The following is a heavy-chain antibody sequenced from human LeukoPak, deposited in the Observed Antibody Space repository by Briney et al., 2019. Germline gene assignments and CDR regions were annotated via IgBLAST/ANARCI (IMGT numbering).Heavy chain of an antibody. D-gene: IGHD2-21*02. Sequence: SETLSLTCTVSGGSISSSSYYWGWIRQPPGKGLEWIGSIYYSGSTYYNPSLKSRVTISVDTSKNQFSLKLSSVTAADTAVYYCARDDFSGTRIVVVTAITGFDPWGQGTLATVSS. V-gene: IGHV4-39*02. J-gene: IGHJ5*02. CDR3: ARDDFSGTRIVVVTAITGFDP. CDR2: IYYSGST. CDR1: GGSISSSSYY.